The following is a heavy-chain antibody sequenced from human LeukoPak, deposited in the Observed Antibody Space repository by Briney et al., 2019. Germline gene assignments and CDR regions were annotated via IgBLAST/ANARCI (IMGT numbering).Heavy chain of an antibody. V-gene: IGHV1-69*13. CDR2: IIPIFATA. J-gene: IGHJ4*02. CDR1: GGTFISYA. Sequence: EASVKVSCKASGGTFISYAISWVRQAPGEGVERMGWIIPIFATANYAQKFQGRVTITADESTSTAYMELSSLRSEDTAVYYCARVAVDTAAPFDYWGQGTLVTVSS. D-gene: IGHD5-18*01. CDR3: ARVAVDTAAPFDY.